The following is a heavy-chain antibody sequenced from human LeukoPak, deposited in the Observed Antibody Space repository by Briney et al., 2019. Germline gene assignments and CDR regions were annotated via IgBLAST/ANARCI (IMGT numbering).Heavy chain of an antibody. CDR3: ASTVLGRADWLDP. D-gene: IGHD7-27*01. CDR1: GLSFSSYG. CDR2: IRYDGDKR. V-gene: IGHV3-30*02. Sequence: QPGGSLRLSCAASGLSFSSYGMHWVRQAPGKGLEWVTFIRYDGDKRHYVDSVKGRFTVSRDNSRNTLYLQMNSLRVEDTAGYFCASTVLGRADWLDPWGQGTLVTVSS. J-gene: IGHJ5*02.